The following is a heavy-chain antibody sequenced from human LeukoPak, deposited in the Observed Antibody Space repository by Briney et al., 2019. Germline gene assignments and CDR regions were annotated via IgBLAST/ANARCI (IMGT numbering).Heavy chain of an antibody. J-gene: IGHJ4*02. V-gene: IGHV1-46*01. Sequence: ASVKVSCKASGYTFTSYYMHWVRQAPGQGLEWMGIINPSGGSTSYAQKFQGRVTMTRDMSTSTVYMELSSLRSEDTAVYYCARGGNYGFSFRLAIEYWGQGTLVTVSS. CDR3: ARGGNYGFSFRLAIEY. CDR1: GYTFTSYY. D-gene: IGHD4-11*01. CDR2: INPSGGST.